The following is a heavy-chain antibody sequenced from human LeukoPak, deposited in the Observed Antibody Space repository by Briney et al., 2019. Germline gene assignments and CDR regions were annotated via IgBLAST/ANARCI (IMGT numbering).Heavy chain of an antibody. CDR1: GFTFSSYT. Sequence: GGSLRLSCAASGFTFSSYTMDWVRQAPGKGLERVSSISSSSDYIFYADSVKGRFTISRDNAQNSLYLQMNSLRVEDTAVYYCASGHYDYVWGSISPTNYFDNWGQGTLVTVSS. J-gene: IGHJ4*02. CDR3: ASGHYDYVWGSISPTNYFDN. D-gene: IGHD3-16*01. CDR2: ISSSSDYI. V-gene: IGHV3-21*01.